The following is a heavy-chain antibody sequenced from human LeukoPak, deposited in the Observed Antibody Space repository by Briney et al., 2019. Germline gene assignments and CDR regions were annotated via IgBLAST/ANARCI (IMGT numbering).Heavy chain of an antibody. CDR2: INPNSGGT. CDR1: GYTFTGYY. Sequence: GVSVTVSCKASGYTFTGYYLHWVRQAPGQGLEWMGWINPNSGGTNYAQKFQGRVTMTGDTSISTAYMELSGLTSDDTAVYYCARRAATDYWGQGTLVTVSS. CDR3: ARRAATDY. D-gene: IGHD2-15*01. V-gene: IGHV1-2*02. J-gene: IGHJ4*02.